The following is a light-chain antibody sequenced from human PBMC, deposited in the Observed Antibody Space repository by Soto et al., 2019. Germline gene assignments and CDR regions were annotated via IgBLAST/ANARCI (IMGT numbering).Light chain of an antibody. CDR2: GAS. CDR3: QQYGSSPPIT. Sequence: EIVLTHSPGTLSLSPGERATLSCRASQSVSTNNLAWYQQRPGQAPRLLIYGASRRATGIPDRFSGSGSGTDFTLTISRLEPEDFAVYYCQQYGSSPPITFGQGTRLEIK. CDR1: QSVSTNN. V-gene: IGKV3-20*01. J-gene: IGKJ5*01.